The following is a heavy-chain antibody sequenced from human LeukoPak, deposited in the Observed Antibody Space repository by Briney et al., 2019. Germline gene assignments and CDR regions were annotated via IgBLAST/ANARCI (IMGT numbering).Heavy chain of an antibody. CDR3: ARDRYRGSYDY. D-gene: IGHD1-26*01. J-gene: IGHJ4*02. CDR1: GFTFSSYW. V-gene: IGHV3-7*01. CDR2: IKQDGSEK. Sequence: GGSLRLSCAASGFTFSSYWMSWVRQAPGKGLEWVANIKQDGSEKYYVDSVRGRFTISRDNAKNSLYLQMNSLRAEDTAVYYCARDRYRGSYDYWGQGTLVTVSS.